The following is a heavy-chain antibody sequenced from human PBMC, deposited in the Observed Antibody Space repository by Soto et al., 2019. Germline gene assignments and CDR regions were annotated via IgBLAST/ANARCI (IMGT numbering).Heavy chain of an antibody. CDR1: GGSFSGYY. J-gene: IGHJ4*02. V-gene: IGHV4-34*01. CDR2: INHTGST. Sequence: PSETLSLTCAVYGGSFSGYYWSWIRQPPGKGLEWIGEINHTGSTNYNPSLKSRVTISVDTSKNQFSLKLSSVTAAATAVYYCARVKGYYDFWSGYYVSVPAPGYFDYWGQGNLVTVSS. D-gene: IGHD3-3*01. CDR3: ARVKGYYDFWSGYYVSVPAPGYFDY.